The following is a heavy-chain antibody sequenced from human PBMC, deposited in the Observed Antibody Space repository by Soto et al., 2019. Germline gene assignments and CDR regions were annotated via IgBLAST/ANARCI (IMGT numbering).Heavy chain of an antibody. CDR1: GGSISSYY. Sequence: SETLSLTCTLLGGSISSYYWSWIRQPPGKPLEWIGNIYDSGSTNYNPSLKSRVTISIDTSKSQFSLRLSSVTAADTAVFYCARALLTGVFDYWGQGSLVTVS. D-gene: IGHD7-27*01. CDR2: IYDSGST. V-gene: IGHV4-59*01. J-gene: IGHJ4*02. CDR3: ARALLTGVFDY.